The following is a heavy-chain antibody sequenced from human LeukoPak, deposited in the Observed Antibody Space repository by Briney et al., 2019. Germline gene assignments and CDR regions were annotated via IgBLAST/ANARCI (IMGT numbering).Heavy chain of an antibody. Sequence: GGSLRLSCAASGFTFSSYWMHWVRQAPGKGLLWVSRINGDGGSTTYADSVKGRFTISRDNDKNTLYLQMNSLRAEDTAVYYCARDRATAMFDYWAQGTLVTVSS. J-gene: IGHJ4*02. V-gene: IGHV3-74*01. CDR3: ARDRATAMFDY. CDR1: GFTFSSYW. CDR2: INGDGGST. D-gene: IGHD5-18*01.